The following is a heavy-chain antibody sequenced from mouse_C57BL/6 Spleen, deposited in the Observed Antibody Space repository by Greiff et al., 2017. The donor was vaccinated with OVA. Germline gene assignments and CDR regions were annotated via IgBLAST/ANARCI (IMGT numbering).Heavy chain of an antibody. CDR3: ARSKMGYYYCDY. J-gene: IGHJ2*01. Sequence: VQLQQSGAELVRPGTSVKVSCKASGYAFTNYLIEWVKQRPGQGLEWIGVINPGSGGTNYNEKFKGKATLTADKSSSTAYMQLSSLTSEDSAVYFCARSKMGYYYCDYWGQGTTLTVSS. CDR2: INPGSGGT. V-gene: IGHV1-54*01. CDR1: GYAFTNYL. D-gene: IGHD3-1*01.